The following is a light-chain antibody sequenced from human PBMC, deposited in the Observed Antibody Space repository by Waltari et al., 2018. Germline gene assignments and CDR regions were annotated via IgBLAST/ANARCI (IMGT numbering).Light chain of an antibody. V-gene: IGKV1-9*01. CDR3: QQFNTYPLT. J-gene: IGKJ5*01. CDR1: QGISSY. Sequence: IQLPPSPSSLSASVGDRVTITCRASQGISSYLAWYQQKPGKAPNLLIYAAFTLQSGVPSRFSGSGSGTDFTLTISSLQPEDFATYYCQQFNTYPLTFGQGTRLEIK. CDR2: AAF.